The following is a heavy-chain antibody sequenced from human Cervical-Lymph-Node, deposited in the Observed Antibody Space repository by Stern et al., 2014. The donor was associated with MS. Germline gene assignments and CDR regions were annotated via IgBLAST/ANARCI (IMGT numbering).Heavy chain of an antibody. CDR2: ISSNGGST. D-gene: IGHD3-22*01. CDR1: GFTFSSYA. J-gene: IGHJ4*02. Sequence: EVQLVESGGGLVQPGGSLRLSCSASGFTFSSYAMHWVRQAPGKGLEYVSAISSNGGSTYYADSVKGRFTISRDNSKNTLYLQMSSLRAEDTAVYYCVKAERYYDSSGLSDYWGQGTLVTVSS. V-gene: IGHV3-64D*06. CDR3: VKAERYYDSSGLSDY.